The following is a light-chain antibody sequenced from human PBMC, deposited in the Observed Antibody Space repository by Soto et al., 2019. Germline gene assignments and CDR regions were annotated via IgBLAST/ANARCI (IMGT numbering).Light chain of an antibody. CDR1: SSDVGGYNY. CDR2: EVN. Sequence: QSALTQPPSASGSPGQSVTISCTGTSSDVGGYNYVSWYQQHPGEAPKLMIYEVNKRPSGVPDRFSGSKSGNTASLTVSGLQVEEEAYYSCSPCAGSSTLFGGGTKLTVL. J-gene: IGLJ2*01. CDR3: SPCAGSSTL. V-gene: IGLV2-8*01.